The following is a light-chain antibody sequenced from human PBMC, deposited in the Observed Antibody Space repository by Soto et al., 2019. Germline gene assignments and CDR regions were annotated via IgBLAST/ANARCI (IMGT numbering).Light chain of an antibody. V-gene: IGKV3D-20*02. J-gene: IGKJ5*01. CDR3: QQRSNWPPIT. CDR1: QSVSGNY. Sequence: EIVLTQSPDTLSLSPGERATLSCRASQSVSGNYLAWYQQKPGQAPRLIIYGASSGATGIPDRFRGSGSGTDFTLTISSLEPEDFAVYYCQQRSNWPPITFGQGTRLEIK. CDR2: GAS.